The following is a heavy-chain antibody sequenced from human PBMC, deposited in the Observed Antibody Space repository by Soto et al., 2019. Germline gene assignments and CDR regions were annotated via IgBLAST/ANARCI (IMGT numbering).Heavy chain of an antibody. CDR2: INPKSGGT. J-gene: IGHJ3*02. D-gene: IGHD3-10*01. CDR1: GYTFTGYY. V-gene: IGHV1-2*04. CDR3: ARDRRDDITMVRGHGDAFDI. Sequence: QVQLVQSGAEVKKPGASVKVSCKASGYTFTGYYMHWVRQAPGQGLEWMGWINPKSGGTNYAQKFQGWCSMTRDTSISTADMELSRLRSDDTAVYYCARDRRDDITMVRGHGDAFDIWGQGTMVTVSS.